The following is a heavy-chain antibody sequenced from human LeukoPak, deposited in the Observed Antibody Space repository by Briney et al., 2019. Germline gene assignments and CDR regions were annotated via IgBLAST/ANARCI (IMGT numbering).Heavy chain of an antibody. V-gene: IGHV3-15*01. CDR2: MKSGTA. Sequence: GGSLRLSCVASGFSFSNAYLSWVRQAPGKGLEWVGRMKSGTADYAAPVTGRFTISRDDSKDTLYLQMNNLRTEDTAVYYCTTDEYFGSGSYKGYWGQGTLVTVSS. J-gene: IGHJ4*02. CDR1: GFSFSNAY. CDR3: TTDEYFGSGSYKGY. D-gene: IGHD3-10*01.